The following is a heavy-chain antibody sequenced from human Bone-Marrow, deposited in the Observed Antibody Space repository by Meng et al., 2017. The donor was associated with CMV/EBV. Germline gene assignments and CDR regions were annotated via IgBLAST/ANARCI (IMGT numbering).Heavy chain of an antibody. D-gene: IGHD1-26*01. CDR1: GFTFSSYG. J-gene: IGHJ4*02. V-gene: IGHV3-33*06. CDR2: IWYDGSNK. Sequence: GGSLRLSCAASGFTFSSYGMHWVRQAPGKGLEWVAVIWYDGSNKYYADSVKGRFTISRDNSKNTLYLQMNSLRADDTALYYCTQKGGSGSYYAAFDYWGQGTLVTVSS. CDR3: TQKGGSGSYYAAFDY.